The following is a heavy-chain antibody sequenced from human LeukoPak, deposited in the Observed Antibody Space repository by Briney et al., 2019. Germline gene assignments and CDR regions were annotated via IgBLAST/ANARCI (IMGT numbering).Heavy chain of an antibody. CDR3: AKDKDVAAAIPVLLD. D-gene: IGHD2-2*02. Sequence: PGGSLRLSCAASGFTFSSYGMHWVRQAPGKGLEWVAFIRYDGSNKYYADSVKGRFTISRDNSKNALYLQMNSLRAEDTAVYYCAKDKDVAAAIPVLLDWGQGTLVTVSS. CDR1: GFTFSSYG. CDR2: IRYDGSNK. J-gene: IGHJ4*02. V-gene: IGHV3-30*02.